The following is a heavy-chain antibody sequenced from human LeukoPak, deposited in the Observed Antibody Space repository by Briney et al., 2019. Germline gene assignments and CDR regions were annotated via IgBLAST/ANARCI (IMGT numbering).Heavy chain of an antibody. CDR2: IYYSGST. D-gene: IGHD5-18*01. V-gene: IGHV4-39*07. Sequence: PSETLSLTCTVSGGSISSSSYYWGWIRQPPGKGLEWIGNIYYSGSTYYNPSLKSRVTISVDTSKNQFSLKLSSVTAADTAVYYCASPRGYSYGYFDYWGQGTLVTVSS. CDR3: ASPRGYSYGYFDY. J-gene: IGHJ4*02. CDR1: GGSISSSSYY.